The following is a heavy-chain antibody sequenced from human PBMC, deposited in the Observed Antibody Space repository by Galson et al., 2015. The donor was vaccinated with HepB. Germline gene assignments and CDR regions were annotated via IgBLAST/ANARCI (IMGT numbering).Heavy chain of an antibody. J-gene: IGHJ4*02. CDR1: GFTFSHFG. Sequence: SLRLSCAASGFTFSHFGMHWVRQAPGKGLEWVVVMSNDGSNKYYAESVKGRFTISRDNSKNTLYLQMNSLRPEDTAIYYCAKDLFGSFPLGGFHSWGQGTLVTVSS. D-gene: IGHD1-26*01. V-gene: IGHV3-30*18. CDR2: MSNDGSNK. CDR3: AKDLFGSFPLGGFHS.